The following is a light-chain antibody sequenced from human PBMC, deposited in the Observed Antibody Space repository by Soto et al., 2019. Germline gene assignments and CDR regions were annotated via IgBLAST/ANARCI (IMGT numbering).Light chain of an antibody. CDR1: QSVSSSY. V-gene: IGKV3-20*01. J-gene: IGKJ1*01. CDR2: GAS. CDR3: QQYGSSPWK. Sequence: EIVLTQSPGTLSLSPGERATLSCRASQSVSSSYLAWYQQKPGQAPRPLIYGASSRAIGIPDRFSGSGSGTDFTLTISRLEPEYFAVYYCQQYGSSPWKFGQGTKVEIK.